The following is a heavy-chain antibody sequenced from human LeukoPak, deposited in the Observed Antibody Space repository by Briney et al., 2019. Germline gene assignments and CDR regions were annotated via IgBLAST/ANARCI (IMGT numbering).Heavy chain of an antibody. V-gene: IGHV3-23*01. Sequence: PGGSLRLSCAASGFTFSSYAMSWVRQAPGKGLEWVSAISGSGGSTYYADSVKGRFPISRDNSKNTLYLQMNSLRAEDTAVYYCAKGRGSGYAGLYYFDYWGQGTLVTVSS. CDR3: AKGRGSGYAGLYYFDY. J-gene: IGHJ4*02. D-gene: IGHD5-12*01. CDR2: ISGSGGST. CDR1: GFTFSSYA.